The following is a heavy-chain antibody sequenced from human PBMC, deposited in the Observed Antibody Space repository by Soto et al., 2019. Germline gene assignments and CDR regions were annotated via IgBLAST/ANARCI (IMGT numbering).Heavy chain of an antibody. CDR3: ARGLDTSFYGEKNDY. CDR2: INSDGSST. J-gene: IGHJ4*02. V-gene: IGHV3-74*01. CDR1: GFTFSNNW. Sequence: PGGSLRLSCAASGFTFSNNWMHWVRQAPGKGPVWVSRINSDGSSTSYADSVKGRFTISRDNAKNTLYLQMNSLRAEDTAVYYCARGLDTSFYGEKNDYWGQGTLVTVSS. D-gene: IGHD4-17*01.